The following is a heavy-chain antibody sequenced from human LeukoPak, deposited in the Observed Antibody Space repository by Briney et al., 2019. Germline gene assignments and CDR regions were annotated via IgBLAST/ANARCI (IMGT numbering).Heavy chain of an antibody. CDR1: GGSFSGYY. V-gene: IGHV4-34*01. D-gene: IGHD4-23*01. J-gene: IGHJ5*02. CDR3: ARGGGAEAVNWFDP. CDR2: INHSGST. Sequence: PSETLSLTCAVYGGSFSGYYWSWIRQPPGKGLEWIGEINHSGSTNYNPSLKSRVTISVDTSKNQFSLKLSSVTAADTAVYYCARGGGAEAVNWFDPWGQGTLVTVSS.